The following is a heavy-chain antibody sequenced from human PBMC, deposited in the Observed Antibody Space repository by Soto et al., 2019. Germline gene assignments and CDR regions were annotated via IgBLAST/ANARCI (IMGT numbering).Heavy chain of an antibody. CDR3: TTGASRYYDSSGYWRNYYFDY. J-gene: IGHJ4*02. CDR1: GFTFSNAW. V-gene: IGHV3-15*07. D-gene: IGHD3-22*01. Sequence: GGSLRLSCAASGFTFSNAWMNWVRQAPGKGLEWVGRIKSKTDGGTTDYAAPVKGRFTISRDDSKNTLYLQMNSLKTEDTAVYYCTTGASRYYDSSGYWRNYYFDYWGQGTLVTVS. CDR2: IKSKTDGGTT.